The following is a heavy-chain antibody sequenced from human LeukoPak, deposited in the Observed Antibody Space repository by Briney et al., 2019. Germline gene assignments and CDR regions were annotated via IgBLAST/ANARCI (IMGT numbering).Heavy chain of an antibody. V-gene: IGHV3-23*01. Sequence: AGGSLRLSCAASGFTFSSYAMSWVRQAPGKGLEWVSAISGSGGSTYYADSVKGRFTISRDNSKNTLYLQMNSPRAEDTAVYYCAKGQTLAVAGMIYWGQGTLVTVSS. CDR1: GFTFSSYA. D-gene: IGHD6-19*01. J-gene: IGHJ4*02. CDR3: AKGQTLAVAGMIY. CDR2: ISGSGGST.